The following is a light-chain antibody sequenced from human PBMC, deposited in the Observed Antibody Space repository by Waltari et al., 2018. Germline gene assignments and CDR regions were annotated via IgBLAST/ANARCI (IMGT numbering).Light chain of an antibody. CDR3: QSYDSSNRGV. CDR2: ENN. J-gene: IGLJ3*02. CDR1: SGSIASNY. Sequence: NFMLTQPHSVSESPGKTVTISCTRSSGSIASNYVQWYQQRPGSSPTTVLYENNQRPSGVPARFSGSIDSSSNSASLTISGLKTEDEADYYCQSYDSSNRGVFGGGTKLTVL. V-gene: IGLV6-57*01.